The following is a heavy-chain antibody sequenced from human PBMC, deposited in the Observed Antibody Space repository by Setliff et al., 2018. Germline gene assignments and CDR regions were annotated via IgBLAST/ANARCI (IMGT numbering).Heavy chain of an antibody. J-gene: IGHJ4*02. V-gene: IGHV4-59*12. CDR1: GGSISGASIRSYY. CDR2: VYYSGTT. CDR3: ARGDGGYPSDS. Sequence: PSETLSLTCTVSGGSISGASIRSYYWSWIRQPPGKGLEFIGYVYYSGTTNYDPSLKSRVTISVDTSKNQFSLKLSSVTAADTAVYYCARGDGGYPSDSWGQGILVTVSS. D-gene: IGHD3-16*01.